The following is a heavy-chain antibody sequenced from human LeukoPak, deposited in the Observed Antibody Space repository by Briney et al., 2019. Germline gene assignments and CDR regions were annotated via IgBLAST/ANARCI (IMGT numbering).Heavy chain of an antibody. D-gene: IGHD3-22*01. CDR2: INSYGSST. J-gene: IGHJ4*02. CDR3: AKCSAYYFDSSLSDYFDY. Sequence: GGSLRLSCAASGFTFSSYWMHWVRQAPGKGLVWVSRINSYGSSTSYADSVKGRFTISRDNAKNTLDLQMNSLRAEDTAVYYCAKCSAYYFDSSLSDYFDYWGQGTLVTVSS. V-gene: IGHV3-74*01. CDR1: GFTFSSYW.